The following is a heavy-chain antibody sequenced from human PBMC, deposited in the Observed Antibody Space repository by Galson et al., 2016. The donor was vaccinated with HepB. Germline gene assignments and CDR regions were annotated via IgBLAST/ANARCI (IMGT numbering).Heavy chain of an antibody. J-gene: IGHJ3*02. CDR2: VGTGHFR. CDR3: AREGYSSGHCGAFDI. CDR1: GFTFTDYP. V-gene: IGHV3-23*01. Sequence: SLRLSCATSGFTFTDYPMTWVRQAPGKGLEWVSTVGTGHFRHYEDSVKGRFIVTRDNSENTLYLQMNSLRADDTALYFCAREGYSSGHCGAFDIWGRGTVVAGSS. D-gene: IGHD6-19*01.